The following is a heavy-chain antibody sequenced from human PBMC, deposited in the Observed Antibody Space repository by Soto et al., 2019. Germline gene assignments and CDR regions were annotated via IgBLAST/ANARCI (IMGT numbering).Heavy chain of an antibody. CDR3: ARSGEVGGDAFDI. Sequence: GGSLRLSCAASGFTFSSYGMHWVRQAPGKGLEWVAVIWYDGSNKYYADSVKGRFTISRDNSKNTLYLQMNSLRAEDTAVYYCARSGEVGGDAFDIWGQGTMVTVSS. J-gene: IGHJ3*02. D-gene: IGHD1-26*01. CDR1: GFTFSSYG. CDR2: IWYDGSNK. V-gene: IGHV3-33*01.